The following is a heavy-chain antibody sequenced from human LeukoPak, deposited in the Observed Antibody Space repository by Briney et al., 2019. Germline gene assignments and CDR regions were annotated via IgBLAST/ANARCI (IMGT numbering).Heavy chain of an antibody. J-gene: IGHJ4*02. CDR1: GFTVSSNY. V-gene: IGHV3-66*02. D-gene: IGHD3-22*01. CDR3: ASRKLDSSGYYY. Sequence: GGSLRLSCEASGFTVSSNYMSWVRQAPGKGLEWVSVIYSGGSTYYADSVKGRFTISRDNSKNTLYLQMNSLRAEDTAVYYCASRKLDSSGYYYWGQGTLVTVSS. CDR2: IYSGGST.